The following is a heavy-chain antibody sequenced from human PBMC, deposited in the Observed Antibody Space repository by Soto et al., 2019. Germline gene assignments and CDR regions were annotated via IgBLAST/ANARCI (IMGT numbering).Heavy chain of an antibody. J-gene: IGHJ4*02. CDR3: AHKGPEDWPLDY. CDR1: GFSLSTSGVG. V-gene: IGHV2-5*02. D-gene: IGHD3-9*01. CDR2: IYWDDSK. Sequence: QITLKESGPPLVRPTQTLTLTCAFSGFSLSTSGVGVGWIRQPPGKALEWLAVIYWDDSKHNSPSLTSSLTSTKDTSTHQVVLTMTNMDPMDTGTYYCAHKGPEDWPLDYWGQGTLVTVSS.